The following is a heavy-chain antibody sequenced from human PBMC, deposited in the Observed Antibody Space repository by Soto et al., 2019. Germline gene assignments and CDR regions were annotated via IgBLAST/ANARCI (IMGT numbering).Heavy chain of an antibody. D-gene: IGHD6-6*01. CDR1: GFTFSSYA. Sequence: EVQLLESGGGLVQPGGSLRLSCAASGFTFSSYAMSWVRQAPGKGLEWVSAISGSGGSTYYADSVKVRFTIARDNSQNTLYLQRNSLRAEDTAVYYCAKVQIYSSSGGWYLDLWGRGTLVTVSS. J-gene: IGHJ2*01. CDR3: AKVQIYSSSGGWYLDL. V-gene: IGHV3-23*01. CDR2: ISGSGGST.